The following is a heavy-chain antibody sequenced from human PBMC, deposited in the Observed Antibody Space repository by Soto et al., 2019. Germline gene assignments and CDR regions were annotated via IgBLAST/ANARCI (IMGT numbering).Heavy chain of an antibody. CDR3: AREGLIAAAGMDYYYGMDV. CDR2: ISSSGSTI. Sequence: PGGSLRLSCAASGFTFSSYEMNWVRQAPGKGLEWVSYISSSGSTIYYADSVKGRFTISRDNAKNSLYLQMNSLRAEDTAVYYCAREGLIAAAGMDYYYGMDVWGQGTTVTVSS. D-gene: IGHD6-13*01. J-gene: IGHJ6*02. V-gene: IGHV3-48*03. CDR1: GFTFSSYE.